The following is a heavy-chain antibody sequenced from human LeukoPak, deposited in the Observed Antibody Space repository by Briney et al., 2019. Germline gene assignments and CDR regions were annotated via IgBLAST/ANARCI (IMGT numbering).Heavy chain of an antibody. V-gene: IGHV3-48*01. Sequence: GGSLRLSCAASGFTFSSYSMNWVRQAPGKGLEWVSYISSSSSTIYYADSVKGRFTISRDNAKNSLYLQMNSLRAEDTAVYYCAREELGSSLGFDPWGQGTLVTVSS. J-gene: IGHJ5*02. CDR1: GFTFSSYS. CDR2: ISSSSSTI. D-gene: IGHD3-16*01. CDR3: AREELGSSLGFDP.